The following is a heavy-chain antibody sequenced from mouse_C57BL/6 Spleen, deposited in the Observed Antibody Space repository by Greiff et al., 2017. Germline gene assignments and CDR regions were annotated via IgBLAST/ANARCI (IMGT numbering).Heavy chain of an antibody. Sequence: VQQQQYAPALFPPFASFPLSFNSSLYTFTYYNMHWVKQSHGKSLEWIGYINPNNGGTSYNQKFKGKATLTVNKSSSTAYMELRSLTSEDSAVYYCAREGTVGYFDVWGTGTTVTVSS. V-gene: IGHV1-22*01. D-gene: IGHD1-1*01. CDR3: AREGTVGYFDV. CDR1: LYTFTYYN. J-gene: IGHJ1*03. CDR2: INPNNGGT.